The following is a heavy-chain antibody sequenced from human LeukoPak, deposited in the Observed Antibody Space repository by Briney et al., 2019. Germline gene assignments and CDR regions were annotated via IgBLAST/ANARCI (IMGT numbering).Heavy chain of an antibody. CDR3: AKGGHYYDSFYDFDY. CDR2: ISGSGRSI. D-gene: IGHD3-22*01. J-gene: IGHJ4*02. Sequence: GGSLRLSCAASGFTFTNFVMTWVRQAPGKGLEWVSGISGSGRSIYYTDSVKGRFTISRDNSKNTLYLQMTSLRAEDTAVYYCAKGGHYYDSFYDFDYWGQGTLVTVSS. V-gene: IGHV3-23*01. CDR1: GFTFTNFV.